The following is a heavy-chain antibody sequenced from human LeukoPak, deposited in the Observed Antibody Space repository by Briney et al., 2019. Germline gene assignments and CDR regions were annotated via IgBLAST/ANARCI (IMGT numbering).Heavy chain of an antibody. D-gene: IGHD4-17*01. Sequence: SETLSLTCTVSGGSISSYYWSWIRQPPGKGLEWIGYIYYSGSTNYNPSLKSRVTISVDTSKNQFSLKLSSVTAADTAVYYCARGGDYIGSLRALYDYWGQGTLVTVSS. V-gene: IGHV4-59*01. CDR3: ARGGDYIGSLRALYDY. CDR1: GGSISSYY. CDR2: IYYSGST. J-gene: IGHJ4*02.